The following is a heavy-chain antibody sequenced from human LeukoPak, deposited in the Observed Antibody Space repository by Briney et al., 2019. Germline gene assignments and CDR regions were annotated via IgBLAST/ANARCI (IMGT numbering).Heavy chain of an antibody. CDR3: ARDRRWELLHAFDI. J-gene: IGHJ3*02. D-gene: IGHD1-26*01. CDR1: GGSISRYF. CDR2: IHYSEST. Sequence: PAETLSLTCTVSGGSISRYFWSWIRKPPGKGLEWIAHIHYSESTNYNSSLKSQVTISVDTSKNQFSLKLSSVTAADTDVYYCARDRRWELLHAFDIWGQGTMVTVSS. V-gene: IGHV4-59*01.